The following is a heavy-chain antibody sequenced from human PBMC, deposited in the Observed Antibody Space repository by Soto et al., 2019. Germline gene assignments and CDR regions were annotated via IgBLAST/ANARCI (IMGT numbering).Heavy chain of an antibody. D-gene: IGHD6-13*01. V-gene: IGHV3-23*01. CDR3: ATGTAAPAH. CDR1: GFTFSDFD. J-gene: IGHJ1*01. Sequence: GGSLRLSCAASGFTFSDFDMSWVRQAPGKGLEWVSGISTSGGTTYYADSVKGRFTSSRDNSKNTLSLQMTSLRAEDTAVYYCATGTAAPAHWGQGTMVTVA. CDR2: ISTSGGTT.